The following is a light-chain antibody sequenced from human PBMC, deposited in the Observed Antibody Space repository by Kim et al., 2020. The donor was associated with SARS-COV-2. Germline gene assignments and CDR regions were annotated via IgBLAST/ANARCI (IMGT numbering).Light chain of an antibody. J-gene: IGLJ3*02. Sequence: PRWTVSLTCASSTGAITGGDFPIWFQPKPGQAPRALIYSATNKRSWTPARFSGSLLGGKAALTLSGVQPEGEADYYCLLYYGAVWVFGGGTQLTVL. CDR1: TGAITGGDF. V-gene: IGLV7-43*01. CDR3: LLYYGAVWV. CDR2: SAT.